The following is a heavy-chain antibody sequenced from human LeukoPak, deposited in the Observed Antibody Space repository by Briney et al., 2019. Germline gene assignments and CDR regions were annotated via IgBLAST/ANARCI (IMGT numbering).Heavy chain of an antibody. CDR1: GYTFTSYY. D-gene: IGHD2/OR15-2a*01. J-gene: IGHJ5*02. CDR3: ARKSGSPTFDIPGLDWFDP. Sequence: ASVKVSCKASGYTFTSYYMHWVRRAPGQGLEWMGIINPSGGSTSYAQKFQGRVTMTRDTSTSTVYMELSSLRSEDTAVYYCARKSGSPTFDIPGLDWFDPWGQGTLVTVSS. V-gene: IGHV1-46*01. CDR2: INPSGGST.